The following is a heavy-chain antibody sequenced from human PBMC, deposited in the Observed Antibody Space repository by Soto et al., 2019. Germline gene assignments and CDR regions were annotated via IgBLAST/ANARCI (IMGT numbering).Heavy chain of an antibody. J-gene: IGHJ4*02. V-gene: IGHV3-15*01. CDR1: GFTFSNAW. CDR2: IKSKTDGGTT. D-gene: IGHD3-9*01. Sequence: GGSLRLSCAASGFTFSNAWMSWVRQAPGKGLEWVGRIKSKTDGGTTDYAAPVKGRFTISRDDSKNTLYLKMNSLKTEDTAVYYCTTDGAYYDILTGYDYWGQGTLVTVSS. CDR3: TTDGAYYDILTGYDY.